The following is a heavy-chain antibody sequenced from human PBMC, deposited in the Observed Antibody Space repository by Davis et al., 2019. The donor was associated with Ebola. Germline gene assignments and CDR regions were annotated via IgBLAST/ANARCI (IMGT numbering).Heavy chain of an antibody. CDR2: IKQDGSEK. Sequence: GESLKISCAASGFTFSSYWMSWVRQAPGKGLEWVANIKQDGSEKYYVDSVKGRFTISRDNAKNSLYLQMNSLRAEDPDVYYCEKDLHNYYGSGRHSPWGMDVWGQGTTVTVSS. V-gene: IGHV3-7*03. J-gene: IGHJ6*02. CDR3: EKDLHNYYGSGRHSPWGMDV. D-gene: IGHD3-10*01. CDR1: GFTFSSYW.